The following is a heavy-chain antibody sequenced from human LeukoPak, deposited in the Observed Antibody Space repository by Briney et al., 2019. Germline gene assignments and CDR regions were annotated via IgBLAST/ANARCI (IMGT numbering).Heavy chain of an antibody. Sequence: GGSLRLSCAASGFTFSSYSMNWVRQAPGKGLEWVSSISSSSSYIYYADSVKGRFTISRDNAKNSLYLQMNSLRAEDTAVYYCAPGEYDILTGYNPYYFDYWGQGTLVTVSS. CDR1: GFTFSSYS. CDR2: ISSSSSYI. J-gene: IGHJ4*02. V-gene: IGHV3-21*01. D-gene: IGHD3-9*01. CDR3: APGEYDILTGYNPYYFDY.